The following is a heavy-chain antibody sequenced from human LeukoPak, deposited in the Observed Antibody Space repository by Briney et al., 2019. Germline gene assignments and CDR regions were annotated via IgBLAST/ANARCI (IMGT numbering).Heavy chain of an antibody. V-gene: IGHV3-64*05. Sequence: GGSLRLSCAASAFTFRNYAMSWVRQAPGKGLEYVSSINTNGANTYYADSVKGRFTISRDNSRNTVYVQMNSLTPEDTAVYYCVKGLDYSSSQMDSWGQGTLVTVSS. J-gene: IGHJ4*02. D-gene: IGHD6-6*01. CDR1: AFTFRNYA. CDR2: INTNGANT. CDR3: VKGLDYSSSQMDS.